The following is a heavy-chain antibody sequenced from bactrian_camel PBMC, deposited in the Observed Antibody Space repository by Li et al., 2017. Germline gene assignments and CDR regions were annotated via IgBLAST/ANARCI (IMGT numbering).Heavy chain of an antibody. Sequence: QVQLVESGGGSVQAGGSLRLSCVASGYTHDTCYSALGWYRQAPGKERELVSSVLTDGTTYYADSVKGRFTISQDNAKRTWYLQMDSLKPGDTAVYYCAASITPLSFGYWGQGTQVTV. CDR2: VLTDGTT. CDR3: AASITPLSFGY. CDR1: GYTHDTCYSA. V-gene: IGHV3S55*01. J-gene: IGHJ6*01.